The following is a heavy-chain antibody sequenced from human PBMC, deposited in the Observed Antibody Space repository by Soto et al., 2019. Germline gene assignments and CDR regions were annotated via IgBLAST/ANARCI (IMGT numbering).Heavy chain of an antibody. CDR1: GGSVSSSSYY. CDR2: IYYSGST. V-gene: IGHV4-61*01. J-gene: IGHJ4*02. Sequence: PSETLSLTCTVSGGSVSSSSYYWNWIRQPPGKGLEWIGYIYYSGSTNYNPSLKSRVTISVDTSKNQFSLKLSSVTAVDTAVYYCAREPDGNYYDYWGQGTLVTVSS. D-gene: IGHD6-13*01. CDR3: AREPDGNYYDY.